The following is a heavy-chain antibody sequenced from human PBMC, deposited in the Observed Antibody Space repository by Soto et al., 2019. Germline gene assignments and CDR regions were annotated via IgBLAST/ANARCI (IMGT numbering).Heavy chain of an antibody. CDR3: AKDVSPGGTSAIDY. V-gene: IGHV3-23*01. CDR1: GFTFSSYA. D-gene: IGHD1-1*01. CDR2: ISGSGGST. J-gene: IGHJ4*02. Sequence: EVQLLESGGGLVQPGGSLRLSCAASGFTFSSYAMSWVRQAPEKGLEWVSAISGSGGSTYYADSVKGRFTISRDNSKNTLYLQMNSLRAEDTAVYYCAKDVSPGGTSAIDYWGQGTLVTVSS.